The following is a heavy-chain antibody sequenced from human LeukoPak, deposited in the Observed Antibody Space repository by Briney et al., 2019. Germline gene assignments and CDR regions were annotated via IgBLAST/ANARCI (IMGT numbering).Heavy chain of an antibody. CDR3: ARVVTMVRGVTPTRNYYFEY. CDR2: IYYSGST. Sequence: PSETLSLTCTVSGGSISSYYWSWLRQPPGKGLEWIGYIYYSGSTNYNPSLKSRVTISVDTSKNQFSLKLSSVTAADTAVYYCARVVTMVRGVTPTRNYYFEYWGQGTLVTVSS. CDR1: GGSISSYY. D-gene: IGHD3-10*01. J-gene: IGHJ4*02. V-gene: IGHV4-59*01.